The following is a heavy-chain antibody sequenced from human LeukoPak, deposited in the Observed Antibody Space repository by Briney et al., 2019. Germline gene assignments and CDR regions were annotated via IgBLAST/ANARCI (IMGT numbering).Heavy chain of an antibody. D-gene: IGHD3-22*01. CDR2: INHSGST. J-gene: IGHJ4*02. V-gene: IGHV4-34*01. Sequence: SETLSLTCAVYGGSFSGYYWSWIRQPPGKGLEWIGEINHSGSTNYNPSLKSRVTISVDRSKNQFSLKLSSVTAADTAVYYCASTPRGNYYDSSGPSPHYFDYWGQGTLVTVSS. CDR3: ASTPRGNYYDSSGPSPHYFDY. CDR1: GGSFSGYY.